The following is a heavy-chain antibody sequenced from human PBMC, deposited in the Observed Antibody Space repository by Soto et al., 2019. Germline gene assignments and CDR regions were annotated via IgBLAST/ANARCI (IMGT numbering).Heavy chain of an antibody. Sequence: GGSLRLSCAASGFTLSSFAMSWVRQAPGKGLEWVSYISSSSSTIYYADSVKGRFTISRDNAKNSLYLQMNSLRAEDTAVYYCATSLDVWCQGTTVTV. CDR2: ISSSSSTI. J-gene: IGHJ6*02. CDR3: ATSLDV. V-gene: IGHV3-48*01. CDR1: GFTLSSFA.